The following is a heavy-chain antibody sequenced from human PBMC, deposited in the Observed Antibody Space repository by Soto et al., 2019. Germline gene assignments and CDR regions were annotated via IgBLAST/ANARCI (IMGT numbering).Heavy chain of an antibody. CDR2: VQYSGAT. CDR3: ARATAYCGRTSCYTFDY. Sequence: SETLSLTCTVSGGSIINEDYYWTWIRQPPXKGLEWLGRVQYSGATYYSPSLRSRLTMSMDWSRNQFSLRLTSVTAADTAMYYCARATAYCGRTSCYTFDYWGQGTLVTVSS. J-gene: IGHJ4*02. CDR1: GGSIINEDYY. D-gene: IGHD2-21*01. V-gene: IGHV4-30-4*01.